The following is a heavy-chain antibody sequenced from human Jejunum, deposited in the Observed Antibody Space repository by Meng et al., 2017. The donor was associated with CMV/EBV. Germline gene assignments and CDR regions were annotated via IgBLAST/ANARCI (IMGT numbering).Heavy chain of an antibody. J-gene: IGHJ4*02. CDR3: ATDRMDTSARRGFFDY. D-gene: IGHD5-18*01. CDR1: TFSIYS. V-gene: IGHV3-21*01. Sequence: TFSIYSMNWVRQAPGKGLEWVSSISTTSTYISYADSLKGRFTISRDNAKNSLYLQMNSLRSEDTAMYYCATDRMDTSARRGFFDYWGQGTLVTVSS. CDR2: ISTTSTYI.